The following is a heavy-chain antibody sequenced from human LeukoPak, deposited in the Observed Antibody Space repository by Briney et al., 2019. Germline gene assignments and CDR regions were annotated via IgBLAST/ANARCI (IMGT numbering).Heavy chain of an antibody. Sequence: ASVTVSCKTFGYTFTSYYVHWVRQAPGQGLEWMGIINPSGGSTTYAQKFQGRLTMTSDTSTSTVYMELSSLRSEDTAVYYCARSSAYYNEADMWGQGTMVTVSP. V-gene: IGHV1-46*01. CDR1: GYTFTSYY. CDR3: ARSSAYYNEADM. D-gene: IGHD3-9*01. CDR2: INPSGGST. J-gene: IGHJ3*02.